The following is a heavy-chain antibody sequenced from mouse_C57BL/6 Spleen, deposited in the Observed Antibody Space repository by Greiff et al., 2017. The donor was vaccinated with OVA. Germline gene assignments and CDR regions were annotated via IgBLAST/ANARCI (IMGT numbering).Heavy chain of an antibody. J-gene: IGHJ1*03. CDR3: ARYAVVARYFDV. D-gene: IGHD1-1*01. Sequence: EVQLVESGGGLVQPGGSLSLSCAASGFTFTDYYMSWVRQPPGKALEWLGFIRNKANGYTTEYSASVKGRFTISRDNSQSILYLQMNALRAEDSATYDCARYAVVARYFDVWGTGTTVTVSS. CDR1: GFTFTDYY. CDR2: IRNKANGYTT. V-gene: IGHV7-3*01.